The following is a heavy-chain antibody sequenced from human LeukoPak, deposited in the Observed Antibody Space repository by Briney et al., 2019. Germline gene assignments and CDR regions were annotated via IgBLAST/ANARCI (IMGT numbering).Heavy chain of an antibody. CDR3: ARGQLLPNWFDP. Sequence: TSETLSLTCAVYGGSFSGYYWSWIRQHPGKGLEWIGYIYYSGSTYYNPSLKSRVTISVDTSKNQFSLKLSSVTAADTAVYYCARGQLLPNWFDPWGQGTLVTVSS. CDR1: GGSFSGYY. CDR2: IYYSGST. V-gene: IGHV4-31*11. J-gene: IGHJ5*02. D-gene: IGHD2-2*01.